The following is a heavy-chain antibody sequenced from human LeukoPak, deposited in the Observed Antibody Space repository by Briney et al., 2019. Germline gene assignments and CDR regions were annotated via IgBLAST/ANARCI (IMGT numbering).Heavy chain of an antibody. D-gene: IGHD3-22*01. CDR2: IYSGGNT. CDR1: GFTVSSNY. J-gene: IGHJ4*02. V-gene: IGHV3-66*02. CDR3: ARTLQTYDTTGYPDY. Sequence: GGSLRLSCAASGFTVSSNYMSWVRQAPGKGLEWVSVIYSGGNTYYADSVKGRFTISRDNSKNTLYLQMNSLRAEDTAVYYCARTLQTYDTTGYPDYWGQGTLVTVSS.